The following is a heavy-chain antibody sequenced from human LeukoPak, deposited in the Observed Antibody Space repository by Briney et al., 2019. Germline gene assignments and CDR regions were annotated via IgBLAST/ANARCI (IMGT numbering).Heavy chain of an antibody. Sequence: GGSLRLSCAASGFTFSNAWMSWVRQAPGKGLEWISHIRDSGTTDYADSVKGRFTISRDNAKNSLYLQLSSLRAEDTAVYYCARDHDFVFDNWGQGTLVTVSS. CDR3: ARDHDFVFDN. V-gene: IGHV3-48*01. J-gene: IGHJ4*02. CDR2: IRDSGTT. CDR1: GFTFSNAW. D-gene: IGHD2-21*02.